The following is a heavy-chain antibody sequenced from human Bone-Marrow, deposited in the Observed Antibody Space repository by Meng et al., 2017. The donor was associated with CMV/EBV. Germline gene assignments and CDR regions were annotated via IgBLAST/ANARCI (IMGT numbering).Heavy chain of an antibody. V-gene: IGHV1-18*01. D-gene: IGHD2-2*02. CDR3: ARAGYCSSTSCYRVDLYYYGMDV. J-gene: IGHJ6*02. CDR2: TSAYNGNT. Sequence: ASVKVSCKASGYTFTSYGISWVRQAPGQGLEWMGWTSAYNGNTNYARKLQGRVTMTTDTSTSTAYMELRSLKSDDPAVYYCARAGYCSSTSCYRVDLYYYGMDVWGQGTTVTVSS. CDR1: GYTFTSYG.